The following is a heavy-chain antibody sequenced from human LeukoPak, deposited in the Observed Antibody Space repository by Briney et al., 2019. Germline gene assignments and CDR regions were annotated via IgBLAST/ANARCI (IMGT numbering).Heavy chain of an antibody. CDR1: GYSFSNYW. D-gene: IGHD3-16*01. J-gene: IGHJ5*02. CDR2: IYPGDSES. CDR3: GGQYYGDWFDP. Sequence: GESLKISCKASGYSFSNYWIGWVRQMPGKGLEWMGIIYPGDSESRYSPSFQGQVTISVDKSISTAYLQWSSLKASDTAMYYCGGQYYGDWFDPWGQGTLVIVSS. V-gene: IGHV5-51*01.